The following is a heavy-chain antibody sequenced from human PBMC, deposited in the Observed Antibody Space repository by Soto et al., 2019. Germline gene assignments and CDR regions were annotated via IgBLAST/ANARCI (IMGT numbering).Heavy chain of an antibody. CDR2: IYYSGST. J-gene: IGHJ4*02. D-gene: IGHD3-10*01. Sequence: SETQSLTYTVSGGSISGYYGSWIRQPPGKGLEWIGYIYYSGSTNYNPSLKSRVTISVDTSKNQFSLKLSSVTAADTAVYYCAREVVRGAHFDYWGQGTLVTVSS. V-gene: IGHV4-59*01. CDR3: AREVVRGAHFDY. CDR1: GGSISGYY.